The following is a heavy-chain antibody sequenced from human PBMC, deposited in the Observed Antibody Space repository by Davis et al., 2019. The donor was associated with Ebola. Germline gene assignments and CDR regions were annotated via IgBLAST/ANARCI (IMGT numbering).Heavy chain of an antibody. V-gene: IGHV5-51*01. CDR1: GYSFTSYW. D-gene: IGHD3-22*01. Sequence: GESLKISCQGSGYSFTSYWIGWVRQMPGKGLEWMGIIYPGDSDTRYRPSFQGQVTISADKSISTAYLQWSSLKASDTAMYYCARSLAYYDSSGPDGAFDIWGQGTMVTVSS. CDR3: ARSLAYYDSSGPDGAFDI. CDR2: IYPGDSDT. J-gene: IGHJ3*02.